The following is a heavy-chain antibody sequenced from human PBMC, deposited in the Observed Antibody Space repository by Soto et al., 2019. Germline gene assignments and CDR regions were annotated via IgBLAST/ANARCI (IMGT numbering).Heavy chain of an antibody. J-gene: IGHJ4*02. D-gene: IGHD6-6*01. V-gene: IGHV4-39*01. CDR2: VHDTGTT. CDR1: GGAVSSGGHY. CDR3: ARGLSSPSAAGV. Sequence: QLQLQESGPGLVKPSETLSLTCAVSGGAVSSGGHYWGWIRQSPGKSLEWIGSVHDTGTTHYNPSLTSRVTISVDTSKNQFSLNVNSVTAADTAVYYCARGLSSPSAAGVWGQGTLVTVSS.